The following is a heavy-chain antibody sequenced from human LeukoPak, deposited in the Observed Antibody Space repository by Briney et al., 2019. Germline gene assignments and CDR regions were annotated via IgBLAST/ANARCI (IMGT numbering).Heavy chain of an antibody. D-gene: IGHD2-15*01. CDR2: MYWDDDK. Sequence: SGPTLLNPTPTLTLTFTFSGFSLRTSGVGVAWIRQPPAKALEWLALMYWDDDKRYSPSLKSRITITKDTSKNQVVLTMTNMDPVDTATYYCADSIVVVAANEFDYWGQGTLVTVSP. J-gene: IGHJ4*02. CDR1: GFSLRTSGVG. CDR3: ADSIVVVAANEFDY. V-gene: IGHV2-5*02.